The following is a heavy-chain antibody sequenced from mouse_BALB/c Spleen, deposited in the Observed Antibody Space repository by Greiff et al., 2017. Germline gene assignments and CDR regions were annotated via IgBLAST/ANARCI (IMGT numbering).Heavy chain of an antibody. CDR1: GFTFSSYG. V-gene: IGHV5-6*01. J-gene: IGHJ4*01. D-gene: IGHD4-1*01. Sequence: EVHLVESGGDLVKPGGSLKLSCAASGFTFSSYGMSWVRQTPDKRLEWVATISSGGSYTYYPDSVKGRFTISRDNAKNTLYLQMSSLKSEDTAMYYCARRANWDAMDYWGQGTSVTVSS. CDR2: ISSGGSYT. CDR3: ARRANWDAMDY.